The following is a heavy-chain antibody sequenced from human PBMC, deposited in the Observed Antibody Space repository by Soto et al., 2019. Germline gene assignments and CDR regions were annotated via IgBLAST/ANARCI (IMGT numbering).Heavy chain of an antibody. CDR2: IYSGGST. D-gene: IGHD3-22*01. V-gene: IGHV3-53*01. Sequence: GGSLRLSCAASGFTVSSNYMSWVRQAPGKGLEWVSVIYSGGSTYYADSVKGRFTISRDNSKNTLYLQMNSLRAEDTAVYYCATASRATHDSSGFWLDYWGQGTLVTVSS. J-gene: IGHJ4*02. CDR3: ATASRATHDSSGFWLDY. CDR1: GFTVSSNY.